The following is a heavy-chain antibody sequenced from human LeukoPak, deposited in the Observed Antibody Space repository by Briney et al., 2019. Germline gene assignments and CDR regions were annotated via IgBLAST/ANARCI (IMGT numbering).Heavy chain of an antibody. CDR1: VYTFLENY. CDR2: INPHTGVV. J-gene: IGHJ4*02. D-gene: IGHD3-22*01. CDR3: ARGKGGYPL. Sequence: ASVTDSFKWSVYTFLENYFHWVRQPPGKGLEWMGLINPHTGVVNYSQKFQGRVTMTRDTSITTAYMHLTRLKFDDSALYYYARGKGGYPLWGQGTPVTVSS. V-gene: IGHV1-2*02.